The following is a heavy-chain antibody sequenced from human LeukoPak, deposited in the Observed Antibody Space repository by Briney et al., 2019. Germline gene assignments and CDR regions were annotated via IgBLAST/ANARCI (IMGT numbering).Heavy chain of an antibody. Sequence: SETLSLTCTVSGGSISSSSYYWGWIRQPPGKGLEWIGSIYYSGSTYYNPSLKSRVTISVDTSKNQFSLKLSSVTAADTAVYYCARTDFWRGYYNWFDPWGQGTLVTVSS. J-gene: IGHJ5*02. D-gene: IGHD3-3*01. CDR2: IYYSGST. V-gene: IGHV4-39*01. CDR1: GGSISSSSYY. CDR3: ARTDFWRGYYNWFDP.